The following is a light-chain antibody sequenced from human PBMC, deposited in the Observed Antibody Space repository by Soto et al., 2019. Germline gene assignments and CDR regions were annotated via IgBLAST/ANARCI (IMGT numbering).Light chain of an antibody. CDR2: DVT. CDR3: TAYASSSTLYV. J-gene: IGLJ1*01. Sequence: QSALTQPASVSGSPGQSVTISCTGTSSDVGGFNYVSWYQQHPGKAPKLIIYDVTNRPSGISYHFSASKSGNTAFLNISGVQAEDEADSSCTAYASSSTLYVFGTGTKLTVL. V-gene: IGLV2-14*01. CDR1: SSDVGGFNY.